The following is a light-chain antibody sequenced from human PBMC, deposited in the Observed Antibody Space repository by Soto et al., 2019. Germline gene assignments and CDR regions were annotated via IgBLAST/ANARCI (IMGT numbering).Light chain of an antibody. CDR2: DVT. Sequence: QSVLTQPRSVSGSPGQSVTISCTGTGSDVGGYNYVSWYQQYPDKAPKVMIYDVTKRPAGDPDRFSGSKSGNTASLTISGLQADDEADYYCCSYAGSYTYVFGTGTKVTVL. CDR1: GSDVGGYNY. V-gene: IGLV2-11*01. J-gene: IGLJ1*01. CDR3: CSYAGSYTYV.